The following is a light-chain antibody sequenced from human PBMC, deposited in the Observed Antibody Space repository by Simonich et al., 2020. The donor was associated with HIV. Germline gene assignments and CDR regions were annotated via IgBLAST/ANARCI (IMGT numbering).Light chain of an antibody. Sequence: EIVMTQSPVTLSVSPGERATLSCRASQSVSSNLVWYQQKAGQAPRLLIHGASTRATGIPGRFSGSGSGTEFTLTISSMQSEDFAVYYCQQYNNWPRTFGQGTKVEIK. J-gene: IGKJ1*01. CDR1: QSVSSN. CDR3: QQYNNWPRT. CDR2: GAS. V-gene: IGKV3-15*01.